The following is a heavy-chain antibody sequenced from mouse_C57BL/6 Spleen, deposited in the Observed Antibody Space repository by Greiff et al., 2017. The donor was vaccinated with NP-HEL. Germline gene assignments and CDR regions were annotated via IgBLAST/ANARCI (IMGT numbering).Heavy chain of an antibody. CDR1: GFTFSDYG. J-gene: IGHJ3*01. CDR2: ISSGSSTI. D-gene: IGHD1-1*01. V-gene: IGHV5-17*01. CDR3: ARPYYYGGFAC. Sequence: DVHLVESGGGLVKPGGSLKLSCAASGFTFSDYGMHWVRQAPEKGLEWVAYISSGSSTIYYADTVKGRFTISRDNAKNTLFLQMTSLRSEDTAMYYCARPYYYGGFACWGQGTLVTVSA.